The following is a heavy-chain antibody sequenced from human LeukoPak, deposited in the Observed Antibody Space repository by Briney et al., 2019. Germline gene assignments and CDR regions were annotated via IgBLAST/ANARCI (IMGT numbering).Heavy chain of an antibody. CDR3: ARAPSRGSWYPPYWYFDL. V-gene: IGHV4-59*01. Sequence: SETLSLTCTVSGGSISSYYWSWIRQPPGKGLEWIGYIYYSGSTDYNPSLKSRVTISVDTSKNQFSLKLSSVTAADTAVYYCARAPSRGSWYPPYWYFDLWGRGTLVTVSS. J-gene: IGHJ2*01. CDR1: GGSISSYY. CDR2: IYYSGST. D-gene: IGHD6-13*01.